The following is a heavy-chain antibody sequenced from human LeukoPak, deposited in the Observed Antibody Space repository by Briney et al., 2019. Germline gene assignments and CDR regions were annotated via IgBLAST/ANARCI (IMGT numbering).Heavy chain of an antibody. CDR1: GFTFSSYA. CDR3: ARDRDIIYAAAMRYYYYYGMDV. J-gene: IGHJ6*02. V-gene: IGHV3-30-3*01. CDR2: ISYDGSNK. Sequence: GGSLRLSCAASGFTFSSYAMHWVRQAPGKGLEWVAVISYDGSNKYYADSVKGRFTISRDNSKNTLYLQMNSLRAEDTAVYYCARDRDIIYAAAMRYYYYYGMDVWGQGTTVTVSS. D-gene: IGHD6-13*01.